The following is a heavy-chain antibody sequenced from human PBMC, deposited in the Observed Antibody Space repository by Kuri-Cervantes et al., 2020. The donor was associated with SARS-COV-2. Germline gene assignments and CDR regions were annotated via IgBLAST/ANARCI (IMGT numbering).Heavy chain of an antibody. CDR1: GGSISSYY. Sequence: SETLSLTCTVSGGSISSYYWSWIRQPPGQGLEWLGYIYYSGSTKYNPSLKSRVTISLDTSRNQFSLKLSSVTAADTAVYYCARSGYYSRGVTYYYMDVWDKGTTVTVSS. D-gene: IGHD3-22*01. V-gene: IGHV4-59*12. J-gene: IGHJ6*03. CDR2: IYYSGST. CDR3: ARSGYYSRGVTYYYMDV.